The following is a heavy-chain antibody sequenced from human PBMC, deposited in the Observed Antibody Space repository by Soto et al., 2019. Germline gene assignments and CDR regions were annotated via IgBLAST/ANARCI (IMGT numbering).Heavy chain of an antibody. CDR2: IWYDGSNK. V-gene: IGHV3-33*01. CDR1: GFTFSSYG. CDR3: ARPNADLDYGDYAAFDI. D-gene: IGHD4-17*01. J-gene: IGHJ3*02. Sequence: GGSLRLSCAASGFTFSSYGMHWVRQAPGKGLEWVAVIWYDGSNKYYADSVKGRFTISRDNSKNTLYLQMNSLRAEDTAVYYCARPNADLDYGDYAAFDIWGQGTMVTVSS.